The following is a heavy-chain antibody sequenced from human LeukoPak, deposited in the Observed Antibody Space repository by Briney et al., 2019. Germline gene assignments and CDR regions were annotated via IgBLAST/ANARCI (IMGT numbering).Heavy chain of an antibody. D-gene: IGHD7-27*01. CDR2: ISGSGGST. CDR3: AKTGDILPRGYFDY. J-gene: IGHJ4*02. V-gene: IGHV3-23*01. CDR1: GFTFSSYA. Sequence: GGSLRLSCAASGFTFSSYAMSWVRQAPGKGLEWVSGISGSGGSTYYADSVKGRFTISRDKSKNTLYLQMNNLRAEDTAVYYCAKTGDILPRGYFDYWGQGTLVTVSS.